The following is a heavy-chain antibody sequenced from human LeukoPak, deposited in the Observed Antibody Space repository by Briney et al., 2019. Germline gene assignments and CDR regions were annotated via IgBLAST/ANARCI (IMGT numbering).Heavy chain of an antibody. CDR2: INSDGNST. Sequence: GGSLRLSCAASKFTFSSYWMHWVRQAPGKGLVWVTSINSDGNSTNYADSVKGRFTISRDNAKNTLYLQMNSLRAEDTAVYYCASDFWSGYYTPMGVNYWGQGTLVTVSS. V-gene: IGHV3-74*01. CDR1: KFTFSSYW. J-gene: IGHJ4*02. D-gene: IGHD3-3*01. CDR3: ASDFWSGYYTPMGVNY.